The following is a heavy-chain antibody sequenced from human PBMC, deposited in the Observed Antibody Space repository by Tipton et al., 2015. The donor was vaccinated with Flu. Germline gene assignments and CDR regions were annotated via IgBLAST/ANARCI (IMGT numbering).Heavy chain of an antibody. V-gene: IGHV4-31*03. CDR1: GGSFSSGGYY. J-gene: IGHJ4*02. D-gene: IGHD6-25*01. CDR2: IYYSGTT. Sequence: TLSLTCTVSGGSFSSGGYYWTWIRQHPGKGLEWIGYIYYSGTTYYNPSLKSRVFISEDRSKNQFSLRLSSVTAADTAVYYCASLRAAGLWPPERDHWGQGTLVTVSS. CDR3: ASLRAAGLWPPERDH.